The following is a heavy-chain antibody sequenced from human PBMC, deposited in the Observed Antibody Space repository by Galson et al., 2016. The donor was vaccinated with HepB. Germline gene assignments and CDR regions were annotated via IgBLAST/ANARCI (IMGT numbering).Heavy chain of an antibody. J-gene: IGHJ4*02. CDR2: ISVNSSYI. D-gene: IGHD3-3*01. Sequence: SLRLSCAASGFTFTSYTMNWVRQAPGKELEWVSSISVNSSYIYYADSVKGRFTISRDNAKNSLYLQMTSLRAEDTAVYYCARAGVGPIGVWGQGTLVTVSS. CDR1: GFTFTSYT. V-gene: IGHV3-21*01. CDR3: ARAGVGPIGV.